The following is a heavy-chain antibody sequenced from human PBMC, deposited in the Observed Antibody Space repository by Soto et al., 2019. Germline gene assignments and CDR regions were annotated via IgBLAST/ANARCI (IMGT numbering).Heavy chain of an antibody. V-gene: IGHV1-18*01. Sequence: QVQLVQSGAEVKKPGASVKVSCKASGYTFTSYGISWVRQAPGQGLEWMGWISTYNGNTNYAQKLQGRVTMTTDTSTSKAYMELRSLRSDYTAVYYCARGYYDFWSGYYIGGNGGCWFDPWGQGTLVTVSS. D-gene: IGHD3-3*01. CDR2: ISTYNGNT. CDR1: GYTFTSYG. CDR3: ARGYYDFWSGYYIGGNGGCWFDP. J-gene: IGHJ5*02.